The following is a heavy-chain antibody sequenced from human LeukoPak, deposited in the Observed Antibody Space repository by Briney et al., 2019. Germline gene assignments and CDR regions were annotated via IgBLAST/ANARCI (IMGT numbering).Heavy chain of an antibody. CDR1: GFTFSSYS. V-gene: IGHV3-48*02. Sequence: GGSLRLSCAASGFTFSSYSMNWVRQAPGKGLEWVSDISSSSSIIYYADSVKGRFTISRDNAKNSLYLQMNSLRDEDTAVYYCASLYSSGWPSFDYWGQGTLVTVSS. D-gene: IGHD6-19*01. J-gene: IGHJ4*02. CDR3: ASLYSSGWPSFDY. CDR2: ISSSSSII.